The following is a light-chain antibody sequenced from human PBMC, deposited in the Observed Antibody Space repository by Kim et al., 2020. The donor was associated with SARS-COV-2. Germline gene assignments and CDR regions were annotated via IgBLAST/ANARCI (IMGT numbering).Light chain of an antibody. CDR3: QQYNNWPYT. Sequence: SVSPGERATLSCRASQSVSGSLAWYQQTPGQAPRLLIYGASTRATGIPARFSGSGSGTEFTLTISSLQSEDFAVYSCQQYNNWPYTFGQGTKLEI. J-gene: IGKJ2*01. CDR2: GAS. V-gene: IGKV3-15*01. CDR1: QSVSGS.